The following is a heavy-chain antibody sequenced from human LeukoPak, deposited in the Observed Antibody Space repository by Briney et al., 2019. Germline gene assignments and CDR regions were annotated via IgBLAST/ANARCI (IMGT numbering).Heavy chain of an antibody. V-gene: IGHV3-48*03. CDR2: ISSGGTI. J-gene: IGHJ4*02. D-gene: IGHD3-22*01. CDR1: GFTFSSYE. Sequence: GGSLRLSCVASGFTFSSYEMNWVRQAPGKGLEWVSYISSGGTIYYADSVKGRLTISRDNAKNSLYLQMNSLRAEDTAVYYCASTENYYDSSGYYYVGWGFDYWGQGTLVTVSS. CDR3: ASTENYYDSSGYYYVGWGFDY.